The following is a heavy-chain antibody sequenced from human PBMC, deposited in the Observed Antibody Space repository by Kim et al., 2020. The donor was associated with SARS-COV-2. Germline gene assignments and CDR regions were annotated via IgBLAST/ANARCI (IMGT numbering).Heavy chain of an antibody. V-gene: IGHV3-43*01. J-gene: IGHJ6*02. CDR3: AKDLKRDHSDYYGMDV. Sequence: SGKGRFTISRDNSKNSLYLQMNSLRTEDTALYYCAKDLKRDHSDYYGMDVWGQGTTVTVSS.